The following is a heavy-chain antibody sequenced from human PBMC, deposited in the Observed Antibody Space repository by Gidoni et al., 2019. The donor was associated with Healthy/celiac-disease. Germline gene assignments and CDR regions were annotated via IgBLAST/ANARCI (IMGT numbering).Heavy chain of an antibody. D-gene: IGHD4-17*01. Sequence: QITLKESGPTLVKPTQTLTLTCTFSGFSLRTSGVGVGWIRQPPGKALEWLALIYWDDDKRYSPSLKSRLTITKDTSKNQVVLTMTNMDPVDTATYYCAHQRDYGGKEEIDYWGQGTLVTVSS. CDR2: IYWDDDK. J-gene: IGHJ4*02. CDR1: GFSLRTSGVG. CDR3: AHQRDYGGKEEIDY. V-gene: IGHV2-5*02.